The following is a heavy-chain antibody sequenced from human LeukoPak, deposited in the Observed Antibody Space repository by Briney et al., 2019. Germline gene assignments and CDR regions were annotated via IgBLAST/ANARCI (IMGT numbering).Heavy chain of an antibody. J-gene: IGHJ4*02. D-gene: IGHD3-10*01. CDR1: GYTFTSYG. CDR3: ARALRGGDYYGSGSPPGY. CDR2: ISAYNGNT. Sequence: ASVKVSCKASGYTFTSYGISWVRQAPGQGLEWMGWISAYNGNTNYAQKLQGRVTMTTDTSTSIAYMELRSLRSDDTAVYYCARALRGGDYYGSGSPPGYWGQGTLVTVSS. V-gene: IGHV1-18*01.